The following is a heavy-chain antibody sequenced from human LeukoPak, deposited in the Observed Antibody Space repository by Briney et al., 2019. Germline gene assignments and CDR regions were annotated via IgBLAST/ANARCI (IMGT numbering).Heavy chain of an antibody. J-gene: IGHJ5*02. V-gene: IGHV4-59*01. CDR3: ARTYEFWSGPTNWFDP. D-gene: IGHD3-3*01. CDR2: IFSSGST. Sequence: SETLSLTCTVSGGSISGYYWSWIRQPPGKGLEWIGYIFSSGSTNYNPFLKRRVTISEDTSKNQFSLKLSSVTAADTAVYYCARTYEFWSGPTNWFDPWGQGTLVTVSS. CDR1: GGSISGYY.